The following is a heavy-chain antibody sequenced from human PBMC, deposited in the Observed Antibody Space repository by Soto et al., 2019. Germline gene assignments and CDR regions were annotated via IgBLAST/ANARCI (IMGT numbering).Heavy chain of an antibody. CDR2: IYYSGST. CDR3: ARDYGGNLLAY. Sequence: NPSETLSLTCTVSGGSISSCRYYWAWNRQPPGKGLEWIGYIYYSGSTNYNPSLKSRVTISVDTSKNQFSLKLSSVTAADTAVYYCARDYGGNLLAYWGQGTLVTVSS. CDR1: GGSISSCRYY. V-gene: IGHV4-61*01. D-gene: IGHD4-17*01. J-gene: IGHJ4*02.